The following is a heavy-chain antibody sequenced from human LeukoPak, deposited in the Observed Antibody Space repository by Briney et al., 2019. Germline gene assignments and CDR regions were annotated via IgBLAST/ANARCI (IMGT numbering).Heavy chain of an antibody. CDR3: ARDHQVGKIVATVQGYYYGMDV. CDR2: ISAYNGNT. Sequence: GASVKVSCKASGYTFTSYGISWVRQAPGQGLEWMGWISAYNGNTNYAQKLQGRVTMTTDTSTSTAYMELRSLRSDDTAVYYCARDHQVGKIVATVQGYYYGMDVWGQGTTVTVSS. D-gene: IGHD5-12*01. J-gene: IGHJ6*02. CDR1: GYTFTSYG. V-gene: IGHV1-18*01.